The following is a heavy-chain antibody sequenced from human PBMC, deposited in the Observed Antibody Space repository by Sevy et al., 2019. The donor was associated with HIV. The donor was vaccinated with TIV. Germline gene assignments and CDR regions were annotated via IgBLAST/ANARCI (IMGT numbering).Heavy chain of an antibody. Sequence: GGSLRLSCAASGFTFSAYAMNWVRQAPGKGLEWVSAISGKGRNTHYTDSVEGRFTNSRNNSNNTLYLQMNSLRAEDTAVYYCAKTIDSGGGVVPAANYFYYGLDVWGQGTTVTVSS. V-gene: IGHV3-23*01. D-gene: IGHD2-2*01. CDR2: ISGKGRNT. CDR3: AKTIDSGGGVVPAANYFYYGLDV. J-gene: IGHJ6*02. CDR1: GFTFSAYA.